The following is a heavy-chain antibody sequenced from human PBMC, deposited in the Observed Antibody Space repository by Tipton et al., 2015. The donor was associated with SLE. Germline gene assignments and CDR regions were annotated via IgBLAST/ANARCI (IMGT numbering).Heavy chain of an antibody. CDR2: IYYSGST. CDR1: GGSISSYY. V-gene: IGHV4-59*01. D-gene: IGHD3-10*01. J-gene: IGHJ1*01. Sequence: LRLSCTVSGGSISSYYWSWIRQPPGKGLEWIGYIYYSGSTNYNPSLKSRVTISVDTSKNQFSLKLSSVTPADTAVYYCARVRGGGYFQHWGQRPLVPVSS. CDR3: ARVRGGGYFQH.